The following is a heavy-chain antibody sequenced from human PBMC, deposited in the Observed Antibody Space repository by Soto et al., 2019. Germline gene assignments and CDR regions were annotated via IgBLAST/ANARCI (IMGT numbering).Heavy chain of an antibody. CDR2: IIPIYRTA. D-gene: IGHD6-13*01. J-gene: IGHJ4*02. CDR3: ARDSGAKLSSS. CDR1: GGTFSSYA. V-gene: IGHV1-69*13. Sequence: GASVKVSCKASGGTFSSYAISWVRQAPGQGLEWMGGIIPIYRTADYAQKFQGRVTITADESARTAYMELRSLKSQDTAVYYCARDSGAKLSSSWGQGTLVTVSS.